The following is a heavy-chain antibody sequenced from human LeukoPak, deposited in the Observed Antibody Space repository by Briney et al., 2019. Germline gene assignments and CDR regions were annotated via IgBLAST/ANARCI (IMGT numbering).Heavy chain of an antibody. Sequence: GGSLRLSCAASGFTFRSYAMAWVRQSPEKGLEWVSAITNSGGDTYYIDSVKGRVTISRDNSKNTLYLQMNSLRADDTAVYYCAKDRSISGSSENNWFDPWGRGTLVTVSS. CDR2: ITNSGGDT. D-gene: IGHD1-26*01. CDR1: GFTFRSYA. V-gene: IGHV3-23*01. J-gene: IGHJ5*02. CDR3: AKDRSISGSSENNWFDP.